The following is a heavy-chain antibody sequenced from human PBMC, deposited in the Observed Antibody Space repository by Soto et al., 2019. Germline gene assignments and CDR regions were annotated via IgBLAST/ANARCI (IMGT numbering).Heavy chain of an antibody. D-gene: IGHD3-10*01. CDR3: AIRRIAMFRGDFYWYFDL. CDR2: IYYSGST. J-gene: IGHJ2*01. V-gene: IGHV4-39*01. CDR1: GGSISSSSYY. Sequence: QLQLQESGPGLVKPSETLSLTCTVSGGSISSSSYYWGWIRQPPGKGLEWIGSIYYSGSTYYNPSLKSRVTISVHTCKNQFSMKLSSVTAADTAVYYCAIRRIAMFRGDFYWYFDLWCRGTLVTVSS.